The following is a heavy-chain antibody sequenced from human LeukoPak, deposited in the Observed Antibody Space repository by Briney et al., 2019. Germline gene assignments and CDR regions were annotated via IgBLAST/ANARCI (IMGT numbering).Heavy chain of an antibody. V-gene: IGHV3-23*01. CDR1: GFTFSSYA. Sequence: GGSLRLSCAASGFTFSSYAMSWVRQAPGKGLEWVSAISGSGGSTYYAASVKGRFTISRDNSKNTLYLQMNSLRAEDTAVYYCAKTVNIVVVPAENWFDPWGQGTLVTVSS. D-gene: IGHD2-2*01. CDR3: AKTVNIVVVPAENWFDP. CDR2: ISGSGGST. J-gene: IGHJ5*02.